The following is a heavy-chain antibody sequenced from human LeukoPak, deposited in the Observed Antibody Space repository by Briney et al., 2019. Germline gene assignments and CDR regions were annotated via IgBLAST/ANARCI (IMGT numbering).Heavy chain of an antibody. CDR3: ARDSGHRTVDY. D-gene: IGHD3-10*01. J-gene: IGHJ4*02. V-gene: IGHV3-23*01. CDR1: GLIFSSYV. Sequence: GGSLRLSCAASGLIFSSYVMSWVRQAPGKGLEWVSTISGTGGDTYYTDSVKGRFTISRDNAKNSLYLQMDSLRAEDTAVYYCARDSGHRTVDYWGQGTLVIVSS. CDR2: ISGTGGDT.